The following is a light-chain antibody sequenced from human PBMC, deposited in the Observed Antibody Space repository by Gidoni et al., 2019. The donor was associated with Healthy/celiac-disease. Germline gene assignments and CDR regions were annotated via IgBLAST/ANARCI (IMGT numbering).Light chain of an antibody. CDR3: QQYYSYPLT. Sequence: AIRITQSPSSFSASTGDRVTITCRASKGISSYLAWYQQKPGKAPKLLIYAASTLQSGVPSRFSGSGSGTDFTLTISCLQSEDFATYYCQQYYSYPLTFGGGTKVEIK. V-gene: IGKV1-8*01. J-gene: IGKJ4*01. CDR1: KGISSY. CDR2: AAS.